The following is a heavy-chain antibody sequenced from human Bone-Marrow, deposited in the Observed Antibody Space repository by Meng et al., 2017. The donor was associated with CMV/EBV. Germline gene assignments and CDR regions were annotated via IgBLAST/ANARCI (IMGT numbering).Heavy chain of an antibody. CDR3: AKAPRELIIWFDY. V-gene: IGHV3-23*01. CDR1: GFTFSSYA. CDR2: ISGSGGST. Sequence: EVQLLECGGGLVQPGGSLRLSCAASGFTFSSYAMSWVRQASGKGLEWVSAISGSGGSTYYADSVKGRFTISRDNSKNTLYLQMNSLRAEDTAVYYCAKAPRELIIWFDYWGQGTLVTVSS. J-gene: IGHJ4*02. D-gene: IGHD1-7*01.